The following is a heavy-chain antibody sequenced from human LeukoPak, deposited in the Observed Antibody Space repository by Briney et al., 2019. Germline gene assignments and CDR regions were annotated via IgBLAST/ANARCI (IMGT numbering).Heavy chain of an antibody. V-gene: IGHV3-21*01. CDR1: GFTFSSYS. CDR3: ARFDSGTTIGLDY. D-gene: IGHD5-12*01. J-gene: IGHJ4*02. Sequence: GGSLRLSCAASGFTFSSYSMNWVRQAPGKGLEWVSSISSSSSYINYADSVKGRFTISRDNAKNSLYLQMNSLRAEDTAVYYCARFDSGTTIGLDYWGQGTLVTVSS. CDR2: ISSSSSYI.